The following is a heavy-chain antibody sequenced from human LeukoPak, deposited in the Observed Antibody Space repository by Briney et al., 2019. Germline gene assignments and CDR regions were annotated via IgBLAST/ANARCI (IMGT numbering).Heavy chain of an antibody. Sequence: GASAKVSCKASGDTFNNYAFNWVRQAPGQGPEWMGGTIPIFGTVKAAQKFQGRVTITTDESTSTSYMELSSLTSEDTAVYFCARGGRPLGYFYMDVWGKGTTVIVSS. J-gene: IGHJ6*03. CDR3: ARGGRPLGYFYMDV. V-gene: IGHV1-69*05. CDR1: GDTFNNYA. CDR2: TIPIFGTV.